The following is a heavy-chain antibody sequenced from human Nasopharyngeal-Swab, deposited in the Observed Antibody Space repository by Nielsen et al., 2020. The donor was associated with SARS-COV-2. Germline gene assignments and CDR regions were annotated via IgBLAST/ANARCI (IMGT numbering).Heavy chain of an antibody. D-gene: IGHD3-3*01. CDR2: ISSSSSYI. V-gene: IGHV3-21*01. Sequence: GGSLRLSCAASGFTFSNYNFNWVRQAPGKGLEWVSSISSSSSYIYYADSVKGRFNISRDHAKNSLYLQMNSLSAEDTAVYYCARDGLDYDFWSAYFMDVWGQGTTVTVSS. J-gene: IGHJ6*02. CDR1: GFTFSNYN. CDR3: ARDGLDYDFWSAYFMDV.